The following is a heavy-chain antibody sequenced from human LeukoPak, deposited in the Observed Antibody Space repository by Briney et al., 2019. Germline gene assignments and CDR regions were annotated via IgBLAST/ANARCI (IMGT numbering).Heavy chain of an antibody. CDR1: GFIFSNYW. D-gene: IGHD4-11*01. Sequence: GGSLRLSCAASGFIFSNYWMYWVRQAPGKGLVCVSRISGDGSSTSYADSVKGRFTVSRDNAKNTLYLQMNSLRAEDTAVYYCAKGLSTNWFDPWGQGTLVTVSS. V-gene: IGHV3-74*01. J-gene: IGHJ5*02. CDR2: ISGDGSST. CDR3: AKGLSTNWFDP.